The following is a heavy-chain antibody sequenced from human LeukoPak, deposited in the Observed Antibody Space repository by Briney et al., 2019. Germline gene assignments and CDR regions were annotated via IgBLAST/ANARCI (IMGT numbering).Heavy chain of an antibody. CDR2: ISWNRKNI. CDR3: AKGNRDSSGFYYYNGMDV. Sequence: GGSLRLSCAASGFTFDDYAMFWVRQAPGKGLEWVSGISWNRKNIGYAASVKGRFTISRDNAKNSLYLQMNSLRAEDTAFYYCAKGNRDSSGFYYYNGMDVWGQGTTVTVSS. J-gene: IGHJ6*02. D-gene: IGHD3-22*01. CDR1: GFTFDDYA. V-gene: IGHV3-9*01.